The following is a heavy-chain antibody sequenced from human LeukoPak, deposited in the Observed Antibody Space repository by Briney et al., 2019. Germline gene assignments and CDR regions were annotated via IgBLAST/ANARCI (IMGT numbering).Heavy chain of an antibody. CDR2: IIPIFGTA. Sequence: ASVKVSCKASGGTFSSYAISWVRQAPGQGLEWMGRIIPIFGTANYAQKFQGRVTITTDESTSTAYMELSSLRSEDTAVYYCASQNYDFWSGYRPVEYYYYYMDVWGKGTPVTVSS. J-gene: IGHJ6*03. D-gene: IGHD3-3*01. CDR1: GGTFSSYA. V-gene: IGHV1-69*05. CDR3: ASQNYDFWSGYRPVEYYYYYMDV.